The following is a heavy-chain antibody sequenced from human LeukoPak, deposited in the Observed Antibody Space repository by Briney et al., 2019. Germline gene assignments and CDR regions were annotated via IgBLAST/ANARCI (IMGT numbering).Heavy chain of an antibody. V-gene: IGHV4-38-2*02. CDR2: IYHSGST. Sequence: SETLSLTCAVSGYSISSGYYWGWIRQPPGKGLEWIGSIYHSGSTYYNPSLKSRVTISVDTSKNQFSLKLSSVTAADTAVYYCARDVPRTRRDIAVAGTWGYYYYYMDVWGKGTTVTVSS. CDR3: ARDVPRTRRDIAVAGTWGYYYYYMDV. D-gene: IGHD6-19*01. J-gene: IGHJ6*03. CDR1: GYSISSGYY.